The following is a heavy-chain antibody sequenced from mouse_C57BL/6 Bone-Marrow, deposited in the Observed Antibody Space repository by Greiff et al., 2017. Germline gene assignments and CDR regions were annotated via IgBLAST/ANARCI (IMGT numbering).Heavy chain of an antibody. V-gene: IGHV1-50*01. CDR2: IYPSDSYT. Sequence: QVQLQQPGAELVKPGASVKLSCKASGYTFTSYWMQWVKQRPGQGLEWIGEIYPSDSYTNYNQKFKGKATLTVDTSSSTAYMQLSSLTSEDSAVYYCARERVSVYYFDYWGQGTTLTVSS. CDR3: ARERVSVYYFDY. CDR1: GYTFTSYW. J-gene: IGHJ2*01.